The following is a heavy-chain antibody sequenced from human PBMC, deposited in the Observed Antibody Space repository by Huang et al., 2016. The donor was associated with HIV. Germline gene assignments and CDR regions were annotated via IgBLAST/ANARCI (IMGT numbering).Heavy chain of an antibody. V-gene: IGHV3-21*01. CDR3: VRIGYGENSYGSGYFDP. CDR1: GFTLTTFS. J-gene: IGHJ5*02. D-gene: IGHD4-17*01. Sequence: EVQLVESGGGLVKPGGSLRLSCAASGFTLTTFSMNWVRQAPGGGLQGVASIKGPCTHIYYAASVEGRFTISRDNTRNSLYLQLNSLRAEDTAVYYCVRIGYGENSYGSGYFDPWGQGTLVAVSS. CDR2: IKGPCTHI.